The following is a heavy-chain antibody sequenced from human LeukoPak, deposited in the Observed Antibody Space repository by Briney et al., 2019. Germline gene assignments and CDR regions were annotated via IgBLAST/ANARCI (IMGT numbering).Heavy chain of an antibody. Sequence: ASVKVACKASGYTFTGYYMHWVRQAPGQGLEWMGWINPNSGGTNYAQKFQGRVTMTRDTSISTAYMELSRLRSDDTAVYYCARAGDYYDKRAFDIWGQGTMVTVSS. V-gene: IGHV1-2*02. J-gene: IGHJ3*02. CDR2: INPNSGGT. D-gene: IGHD3-22*01. CDR1: GYTFTGYY. CDR3: ARAGDYYDKRAFDI.